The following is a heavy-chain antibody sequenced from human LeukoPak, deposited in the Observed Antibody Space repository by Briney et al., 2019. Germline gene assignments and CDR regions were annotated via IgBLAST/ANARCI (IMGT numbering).Heavy chain of an antibody. J-gene: IGHJ4*02. CDR3: ARRGYNYGYYFDY. V-gene: IGHV5-51*01. CDR1: EYSFTSYW. CDR2: IYPGDSDT. Sequence: PGESLKISCRGSEYSFTSYWIGWVRQMPGKGLEWMGIIYPGDSDTRYSPSFQGQVTISADKSISTAYLQWSSLKASDTAMYYCARRGYNYGYYFDYWGQGTLVTVSA. D-gene: IGHD5-18*01.